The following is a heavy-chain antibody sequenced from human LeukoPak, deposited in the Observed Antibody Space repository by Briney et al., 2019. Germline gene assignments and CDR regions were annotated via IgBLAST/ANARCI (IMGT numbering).Heavy chain of an antibody. D-gene: IGHD3-9*01. V-gene: IGHV3-21*01. J-gene: IGHJ4*02. CDR3: ARDPLSYNILTGYDYPGAFDY. CDR1: GFTFSSYS. CDR2: ISSSSTYI. Sequence: GGSLRLSCAASGFTFSSYSVNWVRQAPGKGLEWVSYISSSSTYIYYADSVKGRFTISRDNAKNSLYLQMNSLRAEDTAVYYCARDPLSYNILTGYDYPGAFDYWGQGTLVIVSS.